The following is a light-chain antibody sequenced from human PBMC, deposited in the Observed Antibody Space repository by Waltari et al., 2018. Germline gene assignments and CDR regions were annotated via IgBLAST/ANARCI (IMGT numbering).Light chain of an antibody. CDR1: SRDIGAYKY. V-gene: IGLV2-8*01. J-gene: IGLJ2*01. CDR3: SSYAGSNKLI. CDR2: EVD. Sequence: QSALTQPPSASGSPGQPVIISCTGTSRDIGAYKYVPWYQQIPGRAPALRIYEVDRRPPGVPDRFSGSKSGNTASLTVSGLQTEDEGDYYCSSYAGSNKLIFGGVTKLTVL.